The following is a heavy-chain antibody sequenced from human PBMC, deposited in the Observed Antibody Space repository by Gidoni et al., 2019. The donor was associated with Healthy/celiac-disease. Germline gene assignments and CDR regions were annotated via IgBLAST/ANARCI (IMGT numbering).Heavy chain of an antibody. CDR2: ISGDGSGI. CDR3: ATSNPFDH. CDR1: GFTFSAYW. Sequence: EVQLVESGGGLVQPGGSLRLSCAASGFTFSAYWMHWVRQTPGKGLVWVSRISGDGSGIDYADSVAGRFTISRDNAKNTVHLQMNSLRAEDTAVYYCATSNPFDHWGQGTLVTVSS. V-gene: IGHV3-74*01. J-gene: IGHJ4*02. D-gene: IGHD4-4*01.